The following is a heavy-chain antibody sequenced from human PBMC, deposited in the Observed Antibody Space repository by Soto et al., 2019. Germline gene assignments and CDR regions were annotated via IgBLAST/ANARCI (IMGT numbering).Heavy chain of an antibody. Sequence: ASVKVSCKAFGYIFTSFALHWVRQAPGQRPEWMGWIHTGNGNTEYSQKFEGRVTITRDTSANTAYMELSSLRSEDTAVYYCARGGGEGFGIYFCGLDVWGQGTTVTVSS. J-gene: IGHJ6*02. CDR3: ARGGGEGFGIYFCGLDV. D-gene: IGHD1-20*01. CDR2: IHTGNGNT. V-gene: IGHV1-3*04. CDR1: GYIFTSFA.